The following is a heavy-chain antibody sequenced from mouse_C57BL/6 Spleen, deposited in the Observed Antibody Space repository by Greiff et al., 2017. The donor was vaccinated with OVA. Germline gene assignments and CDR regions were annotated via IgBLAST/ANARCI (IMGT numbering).Heavy chain of an antibody. CDR2: INPSTGGT. CDR3: ASFTTLEAYD. Sequence: VKLQQSGPELVKPGASVKISCKASGYSFTGYYMNWVKQSPEKSLEWIGEINPSTGGTTSNQPFKAQATLTVDTSSSTAYMQLKRLTSEDAAVYYCASFTTLEAYDWGQGTTLTVSS. CDR1: GYSFTGYY. D-gene: IGHD2-12*01. V-gene: IGHV1-42*01. J-gene: IGHJ2*01.